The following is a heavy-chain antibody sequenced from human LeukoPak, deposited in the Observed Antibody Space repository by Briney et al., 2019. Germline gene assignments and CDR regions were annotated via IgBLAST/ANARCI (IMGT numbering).Heavy chain of an antibody. J-gene: IGHJ4*02. CDR1: GFTFSSYS. D-gene: IGHD3-22*01. CDR2: ISTSSSYI. CDR3: ARDQGYDGRGNYYPYHFDC. Sequence: PGGSLRLSSAVSGFTFSSYSMNWVRQAPGKGLEWVSFISTSSSYIYYADSVKGRFTISRDNAKNSLYLQMSSLTAEDTALYCARDQGYDGRGNYYPYHFDCWGQGTLVTVSS. V-gene: IGHV3-21*01.